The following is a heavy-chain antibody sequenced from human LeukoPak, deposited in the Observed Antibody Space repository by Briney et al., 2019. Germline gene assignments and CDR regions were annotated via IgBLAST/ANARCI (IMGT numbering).Heavy chain of an antibody. Sequence: GASVKVSCKASGGTFSSYAISWVRQAPGQGLEWMGGIIPIFGTANYAQKFQGRVTITADESTSTAYMELGSLRSEDTAVYYCARDPSYGGNIDRWGQGTLVTVSS. J-gene: IGHJ5*02. CDR3: ARDPSYGGNIDR. V-gene: IGHV1-69*13. CDR2: IIPIFGTA. D-gene: IGHD4-23*01. CDR1: GGTFSSYA.